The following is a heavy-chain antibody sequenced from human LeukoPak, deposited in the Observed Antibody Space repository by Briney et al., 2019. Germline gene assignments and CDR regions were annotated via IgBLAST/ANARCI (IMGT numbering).Heavy chain of an antibody. J-gene: IGHJ4*02. CDR2: MNPNSGST. CDR3: ARDQGGATSY. Sequence: ASVKVSCKASGYTFTSYDINWVRQATGQGLEWMGWMNPNSGSTLSAQKSQGRVTMTRNTSISTAYMELSSLRSEDTAVYYCARDQGGATSYWGQGTLVTVSS. D-gene: IGHD1-26*01. V-gene: IGHV1-8*01. CDR1: GYTFTSYD.